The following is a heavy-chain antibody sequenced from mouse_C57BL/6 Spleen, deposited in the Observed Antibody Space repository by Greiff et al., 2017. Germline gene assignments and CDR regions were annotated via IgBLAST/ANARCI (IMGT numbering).Heavy chain of an antibody. CDR1: GFNIKDYY. J-gene: IGHJ2*01. V-gene: IGHV14-2*01. Sequence: EVQLQQSGAELVKPGASVKLSCTASGFNIKDYYMHWVKQRTEQGLEWIGRIDPEDGETKYAPKFPGKATITADTSSNTAYLQLSSLTSEDTTVYYCARPHDNGSSYVDYWGQGTTLTVSS. CDR3: ARPHDNGSSYVDY. D-gene: IGHD1-1*01. CDR2: IDPEDGET.